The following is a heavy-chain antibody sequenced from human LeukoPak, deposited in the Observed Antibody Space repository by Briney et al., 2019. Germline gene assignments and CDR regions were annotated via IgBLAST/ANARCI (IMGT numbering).Heavy chain of an antibody. CDR2: ISGNSDRT. V-gene: IGHV3-23*01. D-gene: IGHD4-17*01. J-gene: IGHJ1*01. Sequence: GGSLRLSCAGSGFTFSNYAMTWVRQAPGRGLEWVSSISGNSDRTYYADSVKGRFTISRDNSKNTVTLQMNSLRAEDTAVYSCAKGHGDYVPAEYLQHWGQGTLVTVSS. CDR1: GFTFSNYA. CDR3: AKGHGDYVPAEYLQH.